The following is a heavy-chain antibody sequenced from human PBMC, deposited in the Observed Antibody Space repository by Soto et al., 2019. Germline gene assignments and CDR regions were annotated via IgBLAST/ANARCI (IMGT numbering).Heavy chain of an antibody. D-gene: IGHD3-16*01. J-gene: IGHJ4*02. CDR3: ARDFRIGGE. CDR2: IYNIGTT. CDR1: GFTLSSNY. V-gene: IGHV3-53*01. Sequence: PGGSLRLSCVASGFTLSSNYMTWVRQAPGKGLEWVSVIYNIGTTYYADSVKGRFTISRDNSKNTLYLQMNSLRAEDTAVYYCARDFRIGGEWGQGTLVTVSS.